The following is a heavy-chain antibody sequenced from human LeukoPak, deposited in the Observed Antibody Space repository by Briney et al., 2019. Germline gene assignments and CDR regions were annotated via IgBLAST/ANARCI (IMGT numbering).Heavy chain of an antibody. J-gene: IGHJ4*02. D-gene: IGHD1-14*01. CDR1: GFTFSRYD. CDR2: INSDGSST. CDR3: VREPQAEYYFDY. V-gene: IGHV3-74*01. Sequence: GGSLRLSCAASGFTFSRYDMHWVRQAPGKGLVWVSRINSDGSSTTYADSVKGRFTISRDNAKNTLYLQMNSLRAEDTAVYYCVREPQAEYYFDYWGQGTLVTVSS.